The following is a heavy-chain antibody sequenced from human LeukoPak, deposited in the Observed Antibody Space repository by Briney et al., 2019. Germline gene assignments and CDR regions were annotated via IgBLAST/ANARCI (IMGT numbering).Heavy chain of an antibody. J-gene: IGHJ5*02. V-gene: IGHV3-7*01. CDR1: GFTFSNAW. CDR3: AGVGYGSGSYYEYNWFDP. CDR2: IKQDGSEK. D-gene: IGHD3-10*01. Sequence: GGSLRLSCAASGFTFSNAWMSWVRQAPGKGLEWVANIKQDGSEKYYVDSVKGRFTISRDNAKNSLYLQMNSLRAEDTAVYYCAGVGYGSGSYYEYNWFDPWGQGTLVTVSS.